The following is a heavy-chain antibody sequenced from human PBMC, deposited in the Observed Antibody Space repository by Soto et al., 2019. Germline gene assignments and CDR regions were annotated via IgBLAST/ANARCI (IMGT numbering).Heavy chain of an antibody. V-gene: IGHV3-15*01. Sequence: EVQLVESGGGLVEPGESLRLSCVASGFTFHNAWMSWVRQAPGKGLEWVGRTRSWSDGGTTDYGALVKGRFTISRDDSQNTLSLQMDSLKSEDTAVYYCTTGTTVAKYYFDFWGQGTLVTVSS. J-gene: IGHJ4*02. CDR3: TTGTTVAKYYFDF. CDR1: GFTFHNAW. D-gene: IGHD1-1*01. CDR2: TRSWSDGGTT.